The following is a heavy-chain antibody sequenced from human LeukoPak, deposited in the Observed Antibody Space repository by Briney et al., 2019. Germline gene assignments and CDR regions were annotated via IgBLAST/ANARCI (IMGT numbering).Heavy chain of an antibody. CDR3: ARDADYGDWGGIDP. V-gene: IGHV3-74*01. J-gene: IGHJ5*02. Sequence: GGSLRLSCAASGFTFSRYWMHWVRQAPGKGLVWVSRITSDGSRISYADSVKGRFTISRDNAKNTLYLQMNSLRAEDTAVYYCARDADYGDWGGIDPWGQGTLVTVSS. CDR1: GFTFSRYW. CDR2: ITSDGSRI. D-gene: IGHD4-17*01.